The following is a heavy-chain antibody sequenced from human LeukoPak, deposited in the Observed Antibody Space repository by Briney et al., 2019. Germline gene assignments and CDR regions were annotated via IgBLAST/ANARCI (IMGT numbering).Heavy chain of an antibody. D-gene: IGHD4/OR15-4a*01. J-gene: IGHJ4*02. CDR1: GDSINNYY. Sequence: PSEPLSLTCTVSGDSINNYYWNWIRQPAGKGLEWIGRIYTSGSTNYNPSLKSRITMSLDTSKKQFSLKLNSVTAADTAVYYCARHGATYAGYDYWGQGTLVTVSS. CDR3: ARHGATYAGYDY. CDR2: IYTSGST. V-gene: IGHV4-4*07.